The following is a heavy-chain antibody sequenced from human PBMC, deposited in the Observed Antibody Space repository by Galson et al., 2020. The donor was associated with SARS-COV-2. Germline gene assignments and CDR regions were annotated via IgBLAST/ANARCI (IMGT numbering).Heavy chain of an antibody. Sequence: SETLSLTCTVSGGSISSSSYYWGRIRQPPGKGLEWIGSNYDSGSTYYNPSLKSRVTISVDTSKNQFSLKLSSVTAADTAVYYCARDTYYYDSSGYGVNWFDPWGQGTLVTVSS. CDR2: NYDSGST. J-gene: IGHJ5*02. V-gene: IGHV4-39*01. CDR3: ARDTYYYDSSGYGVNWFDP. D-gene: IGHD3-22*01. CDR1: GGSISSSSYY.